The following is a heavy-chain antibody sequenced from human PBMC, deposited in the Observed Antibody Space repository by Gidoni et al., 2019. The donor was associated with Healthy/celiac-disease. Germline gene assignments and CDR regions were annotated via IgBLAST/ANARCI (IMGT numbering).Heavy chain of an antibody. D-gene: IGHD3-22*01. CDR1: GFTFSSYA. CDR2: MRGSSCIT. Sequence: EVQLLESGGGVVQPGGSLRLSCAASGFTFSSYAMSWVRQAPGKGLEWVSAMRGSSCITYYADSVKGRFTISRDNSKKTLYLQINSLRAEDTAVYYCANPKGGYYDSSGTGAFDIWSQGKMVTVSS. V-gene: IGHV3-23*01. J-gene: IGHJ3*02. CDR3: ANPKGGYYDSSGTGAFDI.